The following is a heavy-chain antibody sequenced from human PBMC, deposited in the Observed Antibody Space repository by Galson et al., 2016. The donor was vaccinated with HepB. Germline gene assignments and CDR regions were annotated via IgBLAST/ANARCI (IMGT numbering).Heavy chain of an antibody. J-gene: IGHJ6*03. CDR1: YGSVSSSGYD. V-gene: IGHV4-39*01. D-gene: IGHD6-19*01. CDR3: ARLSKAVRVNRNYYYYFMDV. CDR2: ISADGTT. Sequence: SETLSLTCTVSYGSVSSSGYDWGWIRHTPGNGLEWIESISADGTTYSNPSLKSRVTISMDTSTHQFSLTLSSVTAADSAVFYCARLSKAVRVNRNYYYYFMDVWGKGTMVTVSS.